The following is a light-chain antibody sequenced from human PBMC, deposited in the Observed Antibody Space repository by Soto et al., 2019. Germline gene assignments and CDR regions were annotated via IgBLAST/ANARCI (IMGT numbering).Light chain of an antibody. CDR2: EFH. J-gene: IGLJ1*01. CDR3: SSSSGSNTLYR. CDR1: SGGFGEYNY. V-gene: IGLV2-14*01. Sequence: CVLIQPASGSEAPGQAISIPCTGTSGGFGEYNYFSWYRQLRGEAAHLFLYEFHNRPAGVSDHFSGSQPGNTASRTISGLQTEDEADYYCSSSSGSNTLYRFGTGTKVTVL.